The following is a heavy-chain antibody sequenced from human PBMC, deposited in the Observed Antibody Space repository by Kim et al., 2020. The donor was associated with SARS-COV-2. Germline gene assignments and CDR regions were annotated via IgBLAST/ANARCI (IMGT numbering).Heavy chain of an antibody. CDR3: ARARMVRGVMGLYYYYGMDV. Sequence: SETLSLTCTVSGGSISSGGYYWSWIRQHPGKGLEWIGYIYYSGSTYYNPSLKSRVTISVDTSKNQFSLKLSSVTAADTAVYYCARARMVRGVMGLYYYYGMDVWGQGTTVTVSS. D-gene: IGHD3-10*01. CDR2: IYYSGST. V-gene: IGHV4-31*03. CDR1: GGSISSGGYY. J-gene: IGHJ6*02.